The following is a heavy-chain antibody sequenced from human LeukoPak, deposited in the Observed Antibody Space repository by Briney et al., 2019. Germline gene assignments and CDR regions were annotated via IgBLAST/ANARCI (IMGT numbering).Heavy chain of an antibody. V-gene: IGHV4-30-2*01. CDR3: ARRIGYSYGYEDY. Sequence: SETLSLTCAVSGGSISSGGYSWSWIRQPPGKGLEWIGYIYHSGSTYYNPSLKSRVTISVDRSKNQFSLKLSSVTAADTAVYYCARRIGYSYGYEDYWGQGTLVTVSS. J-gene: IGHJ4*02. CDR1: GGSISSGGYS. CDR2: IYHSGST. D-gene: IGHD5-18*01.